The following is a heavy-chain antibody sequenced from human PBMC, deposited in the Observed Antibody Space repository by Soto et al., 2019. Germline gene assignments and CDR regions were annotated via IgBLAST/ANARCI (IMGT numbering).Heavy chain of an antibody. D-gene: IGHD3-22*01. J-gene: IGHJ4*02. V-gene: IGHV1-69*01. CDR1: GGGFRRYP. CDR3: ARVRHYYDSSGYPL. CDR2: IIPIFGTA. Sequence: FSLISSWNCAGGGFRRYPSGWGLQESGQGLEWMGGIIPIFGTANYAQKFQGRVTITADESTSTAYMELSSLRSEDTAVYYCARVRHYYDSSGYPLWGQGNLVT.